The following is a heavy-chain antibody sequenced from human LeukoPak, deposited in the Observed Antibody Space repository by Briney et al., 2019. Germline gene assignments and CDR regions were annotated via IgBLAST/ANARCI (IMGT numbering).Heavy chain of an antibody. CDR1: VYSISSGYY. CDR3: ARDRDIVVVPAAIWGY. J-gene: IGHJ4*02. Sequence: KPSETLSLTCTVSVYSISSGYYWGWIRQPPGKGLEWIGSIYHSGSTYYNPSLKSRVTISVDTSKNQFSLKLSSVTAADTAVYYCARDRDIVVVPAAIWGYWGQGTLVTVSS. D-gene: IGHD2-2*02. CDR2: IYHSGST. V-gene: IGHV4-38-2*02.